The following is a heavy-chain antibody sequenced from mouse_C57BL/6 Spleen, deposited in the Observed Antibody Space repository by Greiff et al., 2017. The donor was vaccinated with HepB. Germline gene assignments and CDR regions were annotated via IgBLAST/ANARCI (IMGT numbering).Heavy chain of an antibody. CDR3: EIYYGYYEWAY. Sequence: VQLQQSGPELVKPGASVKLSCKASGYTFTSYDINWVKQRPGQGLEWIGWIYPRDGSTKYNEKFKGKATLTVDTSSSTAYMELHSLTSEDSAVYFCEIYYGYYEWAYWGQGTLVTVSA. J-gene: IGHJ3*01. V-gene: IGHV1-85*01. D-gene: IGHD2-1*01. CDR2: IYPRDGST. CDR1: GYTFTSYD.